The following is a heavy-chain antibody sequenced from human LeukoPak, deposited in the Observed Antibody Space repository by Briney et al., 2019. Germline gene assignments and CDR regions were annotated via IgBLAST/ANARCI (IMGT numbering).Heavy chain of an antibody. CDR2: ISWNSGSI. CDR1: GFTFDDYA. V-gene: IGHV3-9*03. CDR3: AKDEFVASDFTGAFDI. Sequence: GRSLRLSCAASGFTFDDYAMHWVRQAPGKGLEWVSGISWNSGSIAYADSVKGRFTISRDNAKNSLYPQMNSLRAEDMALYYCAKDEFVASDFTGAFDIWGQGTMVAVSS. D-gene: IGHD2-8*02. J-gene: IGHJ3*02.